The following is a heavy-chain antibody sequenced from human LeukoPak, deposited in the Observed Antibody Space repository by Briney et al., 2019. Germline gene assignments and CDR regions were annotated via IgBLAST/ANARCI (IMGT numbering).Heavy chain of an antibody. Sequence: SETLSLTCAVYGGSFNDYYWSWIRQPPGKGLEWIGEINHSGNTNYNPSLKSRVTISIDTSKNQFYLKLTSVTAADTATYYCSRESGAFCPFGYWGQGTLVIVPS. CDR1: GGSFNDYY. CDR2: INHSGNT. D-gene: IGHD1-26*01. CDR3: SRESGAFCPFGY. J-gene: IGHJ4*02. V-gene: IGHV4-34*01.